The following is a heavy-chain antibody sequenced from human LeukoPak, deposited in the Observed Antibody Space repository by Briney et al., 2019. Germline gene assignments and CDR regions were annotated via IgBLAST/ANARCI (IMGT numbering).Heavy chain of an antibody. CDR3: VTYYFDSSGPKKNY. CDR1: GGSFSGYY. Sequence: SETLSLTCAVYGGSFSGYYWSWIRQPPGKGLEWIGQINHSGSTNYNPSLKSRVTISVDTSKKQFSLKLSSVTAADTAVYYCVTYYFDSSGPKKNYWGQGTLVTVSS. J-gene: IGHJ4*02. CDR2: INHSGST. V-gene: IGHV4-34*01. D-gene: IGHD3-22*01.